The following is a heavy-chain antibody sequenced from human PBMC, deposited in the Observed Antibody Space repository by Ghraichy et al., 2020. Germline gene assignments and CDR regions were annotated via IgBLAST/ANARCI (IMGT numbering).Heavy chain of an antibody. CDR1: GYTFVSYG. V-gene: IGHV1-18*04. J-gene: IGHJ5*02. D-gene: IGHD3-16*01. Sequence: ASVKVSCQPSGYTFVSYGITWVRQAPGQGLEWMGWISTYNGQTNYPQRLQGRVTMTSDTSTSTVYMELRSLTFDDTVVYYCGRSTALVGGWFDPWGQGTLVTVSS. CDR2: ISTYNGQT. CDR3: GRSTALVGGWFDP.